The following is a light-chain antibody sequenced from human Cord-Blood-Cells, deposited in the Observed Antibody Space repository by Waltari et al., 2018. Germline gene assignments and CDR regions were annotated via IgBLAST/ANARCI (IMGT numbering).Light chain of an antibody. Sequence: DIVMTQFPDSLAVYLRERATINCKSSQSVLYSSNNKNYLAWYQQKTGQPPKLLIYWASTRESGVPDRFSGSGSGTDFTLTISSLQAEDVAVYYCQQYYSTPYSFGQGTKLEIK. CDR3: QQYYSTPYS. J-gene: IGKJ2*03. CDR2: WAS. CDR1: QSVLYSSNNKNY. V-gene: IGKV4-1*01.